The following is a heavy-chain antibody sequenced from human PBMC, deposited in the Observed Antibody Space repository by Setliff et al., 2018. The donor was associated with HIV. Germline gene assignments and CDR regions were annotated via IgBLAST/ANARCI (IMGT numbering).Heavy chain of an antibody. D-gene: IGHD1-26*01. V-gene: IGHV3-30*01. J-gene: IGHJ3*02. CDR2: ISHDGNNK. CDR1: GFTFSSYS. CDR3: ARDRVEAERGAFDI. Sequence: GESLKISCAASGFTFSSYSFHWVRQAPGKGLEWVTVISHDGNNKFYADSVKGRFTISRDNSKDTVSLEMTSLTSEDTAMYYCARDRVEAERGAFDIWGQGTMVTVSS.